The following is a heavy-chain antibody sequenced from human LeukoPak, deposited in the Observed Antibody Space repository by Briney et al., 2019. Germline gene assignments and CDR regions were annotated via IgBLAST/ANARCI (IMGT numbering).Heavy chain of an antibody. Sequence: GGSLRLSCAASGFTFSSYSMNWVRQAPGEGLEWVSSISSSSSYIYYADSVKGRFTISRDNAKNSLYLQMNSLRAEDTAVYYCARGNPTSAQSFDYWGQGTLVTVSS. D-gene: IGHD1-14*01. J-gene: IGHJ4*02. CDR2: ISSSSSYI. CDR3: ARGNPTSAQSFDY. CDR1: GFTFSSYS. V-gene: IGHV3-21*01.